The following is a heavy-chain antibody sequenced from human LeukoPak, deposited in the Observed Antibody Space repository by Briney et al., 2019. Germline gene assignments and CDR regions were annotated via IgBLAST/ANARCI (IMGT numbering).Heavy chain of an antibody. J-gene: IGHJ4*02. CDR1: GGSFSGYY. D-gene: IGHD2-21*01. Sequence: SETLSLTCAVYGGSFSGYYWSWIRQPPGKGLEWIGEINHSGSTNYNPYLESRVTISVDTSKNQFSLKLSSVTAADTAVYYCARVKSRKDDYWGQGTLVTVSS. CDR3: ARVKSRKDDY. CDR2: INHSGST. V-gene: IGHV4-34*01.